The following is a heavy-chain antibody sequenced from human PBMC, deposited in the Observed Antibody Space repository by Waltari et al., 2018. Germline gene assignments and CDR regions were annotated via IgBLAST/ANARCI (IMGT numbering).Heavy chain of an antibody. CDR1: GYTFTSYS. V-gene: IGHV1-18*01. CDR2: INAYNGNT. D-gene: IGHD1-26*01. J-gene: IGHJ4*01. CDR3: VRDGSGASFTFNY. Sequence: QVHLVQSGAEVKTPGASVKVSCKASGYTFTSYSFTWVRQAPGQGLEWMGWINAYNGNTNYAQKFQGRFTMTIDTSTTTAYMELRSLRSDDTAMYYCVRDGSGASFTFNYWGHGTLVTVSS.